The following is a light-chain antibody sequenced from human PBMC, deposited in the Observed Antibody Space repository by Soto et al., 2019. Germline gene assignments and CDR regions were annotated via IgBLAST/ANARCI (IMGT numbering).Light chain of an antibody. CDR3: QQYNNWPPMYT. J-gene: IGKJ2*01. Sequence: EIVMTQSPATLSVSPGERATLSCRASQIVSSNVAWYQQKAGQAPRLLINDASTRATGIPARFSGSGSGTDFTLTISSLQSEDFAVYYCQQYNNWPPMYTFGQGTKLEIK. CDR1: QIVSSN. CDR2: DAS. V-gene: IGKV3-15*01.